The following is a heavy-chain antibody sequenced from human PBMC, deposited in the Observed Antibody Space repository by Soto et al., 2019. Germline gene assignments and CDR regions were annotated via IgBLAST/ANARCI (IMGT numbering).Heavy chain of an antibody. Sequence: PSETLSLTCAVSGDSISGSQWWSWVRLPPGKGLEWIGEISHTGTTNCNPSLKSRVTMSVDKSKNQFSLKLSSVTAADTAVYYCARDPGYCSSTSCDYYYGMDVWGQGTTVTVSS. V-gene: IGHV4-4*02. J-gene: IGHJ6*02. D-gene: IGHD2-2*01. CDR1: GDSISGSQW. CDR3: ARDPGYCSSTSCDYYYGMDV. CDR2: ISHTGTT.